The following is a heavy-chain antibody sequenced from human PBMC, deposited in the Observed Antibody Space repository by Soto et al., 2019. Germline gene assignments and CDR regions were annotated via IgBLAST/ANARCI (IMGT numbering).Heavy chain of an antibody. CDR2: IIPIFGTA. D-gene: IGHD5-12*01. J-gene: IGHJ6*02. Sequence: SVKVSCKASGGTFSSYAISWVRQAPGQGLEWMGGIIPIFGTANYAQKFQGRVTITADESTSTAYMELSSLRSEDTAVYYCARVDSGYDSLYYYYGMDVWGQGTTVTSP. CDR3: ARVDSGYDSLYYYYGMDV. CDR1: GGTFSSYA. V-gene: IGHV1-69*13.